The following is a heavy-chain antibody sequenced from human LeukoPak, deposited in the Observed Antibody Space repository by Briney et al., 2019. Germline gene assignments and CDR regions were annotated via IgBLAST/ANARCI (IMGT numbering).Heavy chain of an antibody. CDR3: AKSRAPPTTLLFDY. Sequence: GGSLRLSCAASGFTFNNYAMNWVRQAPGREPEWVSAVTASGGDTFYEDSVKGRFTISRDNSKNTLSLQMNSLRVEDTALYYCAKSRAPPTTLLFDYWGQGILVTVSS. CDR2: VTASGGDT. J-gene: IGHJ4*02. D-gene: IGHD1-1*01. CDR1: GFTFNNYA. V-gene: IGHV3-23*01.